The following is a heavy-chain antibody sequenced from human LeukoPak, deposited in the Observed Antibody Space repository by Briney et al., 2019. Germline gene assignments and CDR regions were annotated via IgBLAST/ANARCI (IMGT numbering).Heavy chain of an antibody. V-gene: IGHV1-69*05. CDR2: IIPIFGTA. CDR1: GGTFSSYA. CDR3: ARDPNPYSGEGDY. D-gene: IGHD3-10*01. Sequence: SVKVSCKASGGTFSSYAISWVRQAPGQGLEWMGRIIPIFGTANYAQKFQGRVTITTDESTSTAYMELSSLSSEDTAVYYCARDPNPYSGEGDYWGQGTLVTVSS. J-gene: IGHJ4*02.